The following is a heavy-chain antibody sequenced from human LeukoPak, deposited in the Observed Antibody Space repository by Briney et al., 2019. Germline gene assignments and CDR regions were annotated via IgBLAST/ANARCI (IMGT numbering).Heavy chain of an antibody. CDR2: VYYTGTT. Sequence: PSETLSLTCTVSGGSISSSSYFWGWIRQPPGKGLEWIGSVYYTGTTYYNPSLKSRVTISVDTSKNQFSLKLSSVTAADTAVYYCARQAYGSSGYYYIYWGQGTLVTVSS. V-gene: IGHV4-39*01. J-gene: IGHJ4*02. D-gene: IGHD3-22*01. CDR1: GGSISSSSYF. CDR3: ARQAYGSSGYYYIY.